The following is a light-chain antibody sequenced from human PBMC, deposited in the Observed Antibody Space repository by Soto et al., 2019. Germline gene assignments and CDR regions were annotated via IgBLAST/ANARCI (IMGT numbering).Light chain of an antibody. J-gene: IGLJ3*02. CDR3: ISYTSSSTWV. V-gene: IGLV2-14*01. CDR1: SSDIGGYNY. CDR2: EVS. Sequence: QSALTQPASVSGSPGQSITISCTGTSSDIGGYNYVSWYQQHPGKAPKLMIYEVSNRPSGVSDRFSGSRSDNTASLTISGLQAEDESDYYCISYTSSSTWVFGGGTKLTVL.